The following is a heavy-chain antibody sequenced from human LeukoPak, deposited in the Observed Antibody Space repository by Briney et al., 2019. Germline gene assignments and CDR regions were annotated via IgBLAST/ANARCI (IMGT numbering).Heavy chain of an antibody. Sequence: SETLSLTCTVSGGSISTYFWSWIRQPPGKGLEWIGYIYYSGRTNYNPSLKSRVTISVNTSKNQFSLKLSSVTAADTAVYYCARSKYGGPDYWGQGTLVTVSS. CDR3: ARSKYGGPDY. D-gene: IGHD3-10*02. CDR2: IYYSGRT. CDR1: GGSISTYF. V-gene: IGHV4-59*01. J-gene: IGHJ4*02.